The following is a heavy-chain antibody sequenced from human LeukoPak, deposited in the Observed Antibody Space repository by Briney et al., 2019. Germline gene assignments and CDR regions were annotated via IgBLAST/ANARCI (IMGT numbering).Heavy chain of an antibody. CDR2: INPNSGGT. D-gene: IGHD3-9*01. Sequence: AGSVKVSCKTSGYIFTSYGITRVRQAPGQGLEWMRWINPNSGGTNYAQKFQGRVTMTRDTSISTAYMELSRLRSDDTAVYYCAQNDILTGPLNWFDPWGQGTLVTVSS. J-gene: IGHJ5*02. CDR3: AQNDILTGPLNWFDP. V-gene: IGHV1-2*02. CDR1: GYIFTSYG.